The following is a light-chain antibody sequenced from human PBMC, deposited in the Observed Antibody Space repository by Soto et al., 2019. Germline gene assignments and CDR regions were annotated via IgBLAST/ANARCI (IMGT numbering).Light chain of an antibody. CDR1: SSNIGSNT. V-gene: IGLV1-44*01. J-gene: IGLJ2*01. Sequence: QSVLTQPPSASGTPGQRVTISCSGSSSNIGSNTGNWYQQLPGTAPKLLIYSNNQRPSGVPDRFSGSKSGTSASLAISGLQPEDEADYYCAAWDDSLNGVAFGGGTKLTVL. CDR2: SNN. CDR3: AAWDDSLNGVA.